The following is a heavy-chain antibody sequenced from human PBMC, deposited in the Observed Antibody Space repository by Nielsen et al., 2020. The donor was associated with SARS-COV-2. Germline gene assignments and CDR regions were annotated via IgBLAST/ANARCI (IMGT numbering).Heavy chain of an antibody. CDR1: GFMVSDYY. Sequence: GESLKISCAASGFMVSDYYMSWVRQAPGKGLEWVSYISSTGYTNYADSVRGRFTISRDNAKNSLYLQMNALRAEDTAVYYCAREGRKLPLDYWGQGTLVTVSS. J-gene: IGHJ4*02. V-gene: IGHV3-11*05. CDR2: ISSTGYT. CDR3: AREGRKLPLDY. D-gene: IGHD3-3*01.